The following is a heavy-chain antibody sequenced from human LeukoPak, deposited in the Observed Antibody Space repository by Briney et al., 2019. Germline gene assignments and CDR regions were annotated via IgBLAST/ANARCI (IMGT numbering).Heavy chain of an antibody. CDR1: GYTFTGYY. J-gene: IGHJ4*02. Sequence: ASVKVSCKASGYTFTGYYIYWVRQAPGQGLEWMGWINPNSGGTKCAQKFQGRVTMTRDTSISTAYMELSSLKSDDTAVYYCARFLGYCSGGSCYFDYWGQGTLVTVSS. D-gene: IGHD2-15*01. CDR2: INPNSGGT. CDR3: ARFLGYCSGGSCYFDY. V-gene: IGHV1-2*02.